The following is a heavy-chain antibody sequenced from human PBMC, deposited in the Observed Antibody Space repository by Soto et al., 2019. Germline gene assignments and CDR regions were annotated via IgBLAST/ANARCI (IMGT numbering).Heavy chain of an antibody. CDR1: GYTFTSYD. J-gene: IGHJ6*02. CDR2: MNPNSGNT. CDR3: ARWPDGYYYYGMDV. Sequence: QVQLVQAGAEVKKPGASVKVSCKASGYTFTSYDINWVRQATGQGLEWMGWMNPNSGNTGYAQKFQGRVTKTRNTSISTAYMELSSLRSEDKAVYYCARWPDGYYYYGMDVWGQGTTVTVSS. V-gene: IGHV1-8*01.